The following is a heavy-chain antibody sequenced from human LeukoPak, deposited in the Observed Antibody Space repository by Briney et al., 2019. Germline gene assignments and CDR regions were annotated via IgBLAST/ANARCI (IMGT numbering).Heavy chain of an antibody. Sequence: SETLSLTCTVSGGSISSYYWSWIRQPPGKGLEWIGYIYYSGSTNYNPSLKSRVTISVDTSKNQFSLKLSSVTAADTAVYYCARETYYYDSSGYARFYFDYWGQRTLVTVSS. V-gene: IGHV4-59*01. CDR3: ARETYYYDSSGYARFYFDY. J-gene: IGHJ4*02. D-gene: IGHD3-22*01. CDR1: GGSISSYY. CDR2: IYYSGST.